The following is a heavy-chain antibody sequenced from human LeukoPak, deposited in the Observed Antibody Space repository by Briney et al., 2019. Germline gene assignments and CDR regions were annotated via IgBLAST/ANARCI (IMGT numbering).Heavy chain of an antibody. Sequence: GGSLRLSCAASGFTFSSYAMSWVRQAPGKGLEWVSAISGSGGSTYYADSVKGRFTISRDNSKNTLYLQMNSLRAEDTAVYYCAKSPVGSSWSAEWFDPWGQGTLVTVSS. CDR2: ISGSGGST. CDR3: AKSPVGSSWSAEWFDP. J-gene: IGHJ5*02. V-gene: IGHV3-23*01. D-gene: IGHD6-13*01. CDR1: GFTFSSYA.